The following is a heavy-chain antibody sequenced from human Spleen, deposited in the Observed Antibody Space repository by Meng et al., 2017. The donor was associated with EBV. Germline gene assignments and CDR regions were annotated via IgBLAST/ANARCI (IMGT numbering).Heavy chain of an antibody. CDR2: INPNSGST. Sequence: VYSGAEWKKLGASVKLSCKASEYTFTGYYIHGVRQALGQGLEWMGRINPNSGSTNYAQKFQGRVTMTRDTSISTAYMEVSRLSSDDTAVYYCARGRLYDDNFFWYYWGQGTLVTVSS. CDR3: ARGRLYDDNFFWYY. CDR1: EYTFTGYY. D-gene: IGHD2-8*01. J-gene: IGHJ4*02. V-gene: IGHV1-2*06.